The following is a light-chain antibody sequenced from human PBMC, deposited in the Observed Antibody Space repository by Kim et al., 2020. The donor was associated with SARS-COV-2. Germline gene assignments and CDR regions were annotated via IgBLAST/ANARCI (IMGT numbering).Light chain of an antibody. Sequence: APGKAARITCGGNNIGSKSVHWCQQKPCQAPVLVIYSDSDRPSGIPERFSGSNSANTATLTISRVEAGDEADYYCQVWDSDSDHWVFGGGTKLTVL. CDR3: QVWDSDSDHWV. J-gene: IGLJ3*02. CDR2: SDS. V-gene: IGLV3-21*04. CDR1: NIGSKS.